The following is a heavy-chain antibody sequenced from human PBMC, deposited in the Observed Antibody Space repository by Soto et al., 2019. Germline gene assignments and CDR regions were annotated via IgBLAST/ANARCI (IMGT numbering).Heavy chain of an antibody. V-gene: IGHV4-30-4*01. D-gene: IGHD3-10*01. Sequence: VQLQESGPGLVKPSQTLSLTCTVSGGSISSGDFCWSCIRQPPGKCLEWIGYIYDSGSTYYNPSLTSRVTISVDTSKNQFSLKLSSVTAADTAVYYCARAGGVRSNLFDPWGQGTLGTVSS. J-gene: IGHJ5*02. CDR3: ARAGGVRSNLFDP. CDR2: IYDSGST. CDR1: GGSISSGDFC.